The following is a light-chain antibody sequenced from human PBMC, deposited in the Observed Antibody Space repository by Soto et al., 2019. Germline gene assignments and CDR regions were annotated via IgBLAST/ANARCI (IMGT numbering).Light chain of an antibody. CDR3: QQYHNWPPQYT. CDR1: QSISSW. V-gene: IGKV1-5*01. Sequence: DIQMTQSPSTLSASVGDRVTITCRASQSISSWLAWYQQKPGKAPKLLIYDASSLESGVPSRFSGSGSGTEFTLTISSLQPDDFAVYYCQQYHNWPPQYTFGQGTKLQIK. J-gene: IGKJ2*01. CDR2: DAS.